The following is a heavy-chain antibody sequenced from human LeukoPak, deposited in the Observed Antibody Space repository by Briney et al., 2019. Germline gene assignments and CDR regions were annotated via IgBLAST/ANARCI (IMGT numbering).Heavy chain of an antibody. J-gene: IGHJ4*02. D-gene: IGHD4-11*01. Sequence: GGSLRLSCAASGFTFSSYGMHWVRQAPGKWLEWVAVIWYDGSNKYYADSVKGRFTISRDNSKNTLYLQMNSLRAEDTAVYYCARDGTTAEFDYWGQGTLVTVSS. CDR3: ARDGTTAEFDY. CDR1: GFTFSSYG. V-gene: IGHV3-33*01. CDR2: IWYDGSNK.